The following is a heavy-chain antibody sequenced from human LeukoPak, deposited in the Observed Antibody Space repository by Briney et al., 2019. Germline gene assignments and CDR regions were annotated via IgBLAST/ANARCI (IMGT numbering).Heavy chain of an antibody. D-gene: IGHD2-15*01. Sequence: PGGSLRLSCAASGFTFSSLAMGWVRQAPGKGLEWVSVITGSGATTYYADSVRGRFTVSRDNSKNTLYLQMNSLRAEDTAVYFCAKGDCGGTCLLIDNWGQGTLVTVSS. CDR3: AKGDCGGTCLLIDN. CDR2: ITGSGATT. J-gene: IGHJ4*02. CDR1: GFTFSSLA. V-gene: IGHV3-23*01.